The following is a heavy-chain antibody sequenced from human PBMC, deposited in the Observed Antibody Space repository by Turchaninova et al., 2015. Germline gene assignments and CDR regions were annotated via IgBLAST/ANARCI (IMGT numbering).Heavy chain of an antibody. Sequence: VQPGGSLRLSCAASGFPFSSYWMSWVRKAPGKGLEWVANIKVDGSVKYYADSVKGRFTISRDNAKNALYMQMDSLRVEETAVYYCARIQIWALEAWGQGTLVTVSS. CDR2: IKVDGSVK. J-gene: IGHJ4*02. V-gene: IGHV3-7*03. CDR1: GFPFSSYW. D-gene: IGHD5-18*01. CDR3: ARIQIWALEA.